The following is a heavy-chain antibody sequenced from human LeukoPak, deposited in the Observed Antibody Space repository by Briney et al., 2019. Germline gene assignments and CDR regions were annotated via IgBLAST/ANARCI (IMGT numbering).Heavy chain of an antibody. V-gene: IGHV1-24*01. CDR3: ATVSAAGHGYFDY. D-gene: IGHD6-13*01. Sequence: ASVKVSCKVSGYTLTELSMHWVRQAPGKGLEWMGGFDPEDGETIYAQKFQGRVTMPEDTSTDTAYMELSSLRSEDTAVYYCATVSAAGHGYFDYWGQGTLVTVSS. CDR2: FDPEDGET. J-gene: IGHJ4*02. CDR1: GYTLTELS.